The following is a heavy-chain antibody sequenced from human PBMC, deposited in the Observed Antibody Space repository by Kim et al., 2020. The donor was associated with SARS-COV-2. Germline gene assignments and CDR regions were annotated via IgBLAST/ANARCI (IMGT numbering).Heavy chain of an antibody. D-gene: IGHD5-12*01. Sequence: SETLSLTCTVSGGSISSSSYYWGWIRQPPGKGLEWIGSIYYSGSTYYNPSLKSRVTISVDTSKNQFSLKLSSVTAADTAVYYCAKFIVATTHFDYWGQGTLVTVSS. J-gene: IGHJ4*02. V-gene: IGHV4-39*01. CDR3: AKFIVATTHFDY. CDR2: IYYSGST. CDR1: GGSISSSSYY.